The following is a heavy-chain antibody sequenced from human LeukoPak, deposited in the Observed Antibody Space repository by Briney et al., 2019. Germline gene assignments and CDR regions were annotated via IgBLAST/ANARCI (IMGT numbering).Heavy chain of an antibody. CDR3: ARNSGSPNYYFDY. CDR1: GFTFSSYG. D-gene: IGHD1-26*01. Sequence: GGSLRLSCAASGFTFSSYGMHWVRQAPGKGLEWVAFIRYDGSNKYYADSVKGRFTISRDNSKNTLYLQMNSLRAEDTAVYYCARNSGSPNYYFDYWDQGTLVTVSS. CDR2: IRYDGSNK. J-gene: IGHJ4*02. V-gene: IGHV3-30*02.